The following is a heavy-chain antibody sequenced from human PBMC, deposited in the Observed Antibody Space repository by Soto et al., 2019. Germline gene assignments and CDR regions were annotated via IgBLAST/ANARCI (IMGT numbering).Heavy chain of an antibody. V-gene: IGHV3-30-3*01. CDR3: ARAGGWSEPKYYYYYGMDV. Sequence: QVLLVESGGGVVQPGRSLRLSCVDSGFTFTSYAMHWVRQAPGKGLEWVGVISSDGGTTFYADSVKGRFIISRDNSKNTLYLQMNSLRAEDTAVYYCARAGGWSEPKYYYYYGMDVWGQGTTVTVSS. CDR1: GFTFTSYA. CDR2: ISSDGGTT. D-gene: IGHD6-19*01. J-gene: IGHJ6*02.